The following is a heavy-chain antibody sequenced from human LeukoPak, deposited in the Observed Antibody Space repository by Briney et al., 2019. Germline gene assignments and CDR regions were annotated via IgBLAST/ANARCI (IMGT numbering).Heavy chain of an antibody. J-gene: IGHJ4*02. D-gene: IGHD1-26*01. CDR1: GYTFTCYG. Sequence: GASEKVSCKASGYTFTCYGISWVRQAPGQGLEWMGWISAYNCNTNYAQKLQGRVTMTTDTSTSTAYMELRSLRSDDTAVYYCARGKSPPVWAPSDYWGQGTLVTVSS. V-gene: IGHV1-18*01. CDR3: ARGKSPPVWAPSDY. CDR2: ISAYNCNT.